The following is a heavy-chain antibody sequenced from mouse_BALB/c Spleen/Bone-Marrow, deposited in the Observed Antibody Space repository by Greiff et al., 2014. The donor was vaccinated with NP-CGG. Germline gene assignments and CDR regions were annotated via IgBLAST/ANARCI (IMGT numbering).Heavy chain of an antibody. CDR1: GFSLTSYG. D-gene: IGHD1-1*01. CDR2: IWNGGST. CDR3: ARNLLLRRAMDY. J-gene: IGHJ4*01. Sequence: VQLVESGPGLVQPSQSLSITCTVSGFSLTSYGVHWVRQSPGKGLEWLGVIWNGGSTDYNAAFISRLSISKDNSKSQVYFKMNSLQANDTAIYYCARNLLLRRAMDYWGQGTSATVSS. V-gene: IGHV2-2*02.